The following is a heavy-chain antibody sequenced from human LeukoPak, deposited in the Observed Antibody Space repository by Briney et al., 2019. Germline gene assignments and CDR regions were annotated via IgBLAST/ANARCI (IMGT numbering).Heavy chain of an antibody. Sequence: SATLSLTCAVFGASFSDRYWTWIRQPPGRGLEWIGEIDQSRSTKCNPSLKGRVTISLDTSKNQFSLDLTSVTAADTAIYYCAASSQLGSYNWFDPWGQGTPVTVSS. CDR1: GASFSDRY. CDR3: AASSQLGSYNWFDP. CDR2: IDQSRST. J-gene: IGHJ5*02. V-gene: IGHV4-34*01. D-gene: IGHD1-1*01.